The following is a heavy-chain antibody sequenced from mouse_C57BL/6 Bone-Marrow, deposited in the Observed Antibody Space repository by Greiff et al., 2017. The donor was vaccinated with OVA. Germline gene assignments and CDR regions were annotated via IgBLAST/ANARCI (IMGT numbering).Heavy chain of an antibody. Sequence: EVQLKESGPGLVKPSQSLSLTCSVTGYSITSGYYWNWIRQFPGNKLEWMGYISYDGSNNYNPSLKNRISITRDTSKNQFFLKLNSVTTEDTATYYCARDRVYYDYDVAWFAYWGQGTLVTVSA. V-gene: IGHV3-6*01. CDR3: ARDRVYYDYDVAWFAY. D-gene: IGHD2-4*01. J-gene: IGHJ3*01. CDR1: GYSITSGYY. CDR2: ISYDGSN.